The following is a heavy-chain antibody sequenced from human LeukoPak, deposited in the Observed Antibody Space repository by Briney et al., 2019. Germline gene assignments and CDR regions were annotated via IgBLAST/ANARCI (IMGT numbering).Heavy chain of an antibody. CDR1: GGSVSSGSYY. CDR3: ASAMAEKDIDY. D-gene: IGHD5-18*01. V-gene: IGHV4-61*01. J-gene: IGHJ4*02. CDR2: IYYSGST. Sequence: PSENLSLTCTVSGGSVSSGSYYWSWIRQPPGKGLEWIGYIYYSGSTNYNPSLKSRVTISVDTSKNQFSLKLSSVTAADTAVYYCASAMAEKDIDYWGQGTLVTVSS.